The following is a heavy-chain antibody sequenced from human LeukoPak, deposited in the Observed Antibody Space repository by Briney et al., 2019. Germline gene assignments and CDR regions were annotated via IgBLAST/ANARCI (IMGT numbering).Heavy chain of an antibody. J-gene: IGHJ3*02. D-gene: IGHD1-26*01. V-gene: IGHV3-21*01. Sequence: KPGWSLRLSCAASEFTFSSYTMNWVRQAPGKGLEWVSSISSNSDYIYYADSVEGRFTISRDNAKNSLYLQMDSLRAEDTSVYFCAREMPGAMSGFDIWGQGTMVTVSS. CDR3: AREMPGAMSGFDI. CDR1: EFTFSSYT. CDR2: ISSNSDYI.